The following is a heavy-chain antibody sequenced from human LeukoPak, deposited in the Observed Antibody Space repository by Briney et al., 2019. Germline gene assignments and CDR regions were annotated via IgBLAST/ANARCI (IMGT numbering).Heavy chain of an antibody. CDR3: ARGKRTTGTINY. Sequence: GASVKVSCKASGYTFTSYDINWVRQATGQGGGWMGWMNPNSGNTGYAQKFEGRVTITRNTSIITAYMELSSLRSEDTAVYYCARGKRTTGTINYWGQGTLVTVSS. J-gene: IGHJ4*02. CDR1: GYTFTSYD. D-gene: IGHD1-1*01. V-gene: IGHV1-8*01. CDR2: MNPNSGNT.